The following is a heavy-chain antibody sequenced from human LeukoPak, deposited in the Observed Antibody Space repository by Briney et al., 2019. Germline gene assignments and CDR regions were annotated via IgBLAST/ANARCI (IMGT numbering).Heavy chain of an antibody. D-gene: IGHD6-6*01. V-gene: IGHV4-39*07. CDR1: GGSISSSSYY. Sequence: SETLSLTCPVSGGSISSSSYYWGWIRQPPGKGLEWIGRIYYSGSTYYNPSLKSRVTISVDTTTNQFSLKLSSVTGADTAVYYCARGYSRSPSPFDYWGQGTLVTVSS. J-gene: IGHJ4*02. CDR3: ARGYSRSPSPFDY. CDR2: IYYSGST.